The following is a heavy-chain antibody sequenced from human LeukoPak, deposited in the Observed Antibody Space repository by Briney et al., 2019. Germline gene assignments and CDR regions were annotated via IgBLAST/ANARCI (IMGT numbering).Heavy chain of an antibody. Sequence: ASVKVSCKASGYTFTSYDISWVRQATGQGPEWMGWMNLNSGKTGYAQKFQGRVTMTTDSSKSTAYMELSSLRSEGTAVYYCASRTPHYDILTDFHDDAFDIWGQGTMVTVSS. CDR2: MNLNSGKT. J-gene: IGHJ3*02. V-gene: IGHV1-8*01. CDR3: ASRTPHYDILTDFHDDAFDI. CDR1: GYTFTSYD. D-gene: IGHD3-9*01.